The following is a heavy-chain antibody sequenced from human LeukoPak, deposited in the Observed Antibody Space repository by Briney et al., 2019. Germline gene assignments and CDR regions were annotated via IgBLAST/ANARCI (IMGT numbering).Heavy chain of an antibody. D-gene: IGHD4-17*01. J-gene: IGHJ3*02. Sequence: GGSLRLSCAASGFTFSGYAMSWVRQAPGKGLEWVSAISGSGGSTYYADSVKGRFTISRDTSKNTLYLQMGSLRAEDMAIYYCARDSTVFDAFDIWGQGTMVTVS. CDR1: GFTFSGYA. CDR2: ISGSGGST. V-gene: IGHV3-23*01. CDR3: ARDSTVFDAFDI.